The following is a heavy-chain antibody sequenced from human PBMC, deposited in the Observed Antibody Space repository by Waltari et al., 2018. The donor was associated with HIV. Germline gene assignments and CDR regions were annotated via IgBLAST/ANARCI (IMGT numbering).Heavy chain of an antibody. CDR2: IYHSGST. D-gene: IGHD3-22*01. Sequence: QVQLQESGPGLVKPSGTLSLTCAVSGGSIRSSSWRSWLRQPPGKGLEWIGEIYHSGSTHYNPSLKSRVTISVDKSKNQFSLKLSSVTAADTAVYYCARDPPSYYDSSGETWGQGTLVTVSS. J-gene: IGHJ5*02. CDR3: ARDPPSYYDSSGET. CDR1: GGSIRSSSW. V-gene: IGHV4-4*02.